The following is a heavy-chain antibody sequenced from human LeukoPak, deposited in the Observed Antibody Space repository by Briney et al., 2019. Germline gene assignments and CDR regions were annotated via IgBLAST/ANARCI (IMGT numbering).Heavy chain of an antibody. Sequence: SETLSLTCTVSGGPISSHQWRWIPQPPGKALEYFGYIYYSGSTNYNPSLKSRVTISVDTSKNQFSLKLSSVAAADTAVYYCASRFRGAIDYWGQGTLVTVSS. J-gene: IGHJ4*02. D-gene: IGHD3-10*01. V-gene: IGHV4-59*11. CDR3: ASRFRGAIDY. CDR1: GGPISSHQ. CDR2: IYYSGST.